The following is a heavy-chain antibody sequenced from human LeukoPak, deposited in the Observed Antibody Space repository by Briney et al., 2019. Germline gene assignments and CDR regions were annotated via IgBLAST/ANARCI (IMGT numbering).Heavy chain of an antibody. CDR3: ARGVRIAARPNWFDP. CDR2: IYYSGST. D-gene: IGHD6-6*01. V-gene: IGHV4-59*12. Sequence: PSETLSLTCTVSGGSISSYYWSWIRQPPGKGLEWIGYIYYSGSTNYNPSLKNRVTISVDTSKNQFSLKLSSVTAAGTAVYYCARGVRIAARPNWFDPWGQGTLVTVSS. CDR1: GGSISSYY. J-gene: IGHJ5*02.